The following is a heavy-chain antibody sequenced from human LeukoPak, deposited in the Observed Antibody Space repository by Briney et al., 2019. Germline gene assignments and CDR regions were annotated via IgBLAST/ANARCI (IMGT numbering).Heavy chain of an antibody. CDR3: AKDSGSIHFMD. J-gene: IGHJ4*02. CDR1: GFTFSSYA. V-gene: IGHV3-23*01. D-gene: IGHD3-10*01. Sequence: GGSLRLSCAASGFTFSSYAMSWVRQAPGKGLEWVSAISTSGDTPWYTDSVKGRFTISRDNSKNTVYLQMNSLRAEDTALYYCAKDSGSIHFMDWGQGILVTVSS. CDR2: ISTSGDTP.